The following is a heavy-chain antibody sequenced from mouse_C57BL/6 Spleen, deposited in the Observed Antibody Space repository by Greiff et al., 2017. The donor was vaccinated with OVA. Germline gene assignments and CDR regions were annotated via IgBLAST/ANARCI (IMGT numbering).Heavy chain of an antibody. CDR1: GFTFSSYA. V-gene: IGHV5-9-1*02. CDR3: TREDYGSSPPYAMDY. CDR2: ISSGGDYI. Sequence: EVMLVESGEGLVKPGGSLKLSCAASGFTFSSYAMSWVRLTPEKRLEWVAYISSGGDYIYYADTVKGRFTISRDNARNTLYLQMSSLKSEDTAMYYCTREDYGSSPPYAMDYWGQGTSVTVSA. D-gene: IGHD1-1*01. J-gene: IGHJ4*01.